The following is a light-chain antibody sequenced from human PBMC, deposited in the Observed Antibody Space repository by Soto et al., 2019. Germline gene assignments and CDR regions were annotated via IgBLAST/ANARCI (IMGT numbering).Light chain of an antibody. Sequence: DIQMAQCPSSLSASVRDRVTITCRASQGISNYLAWYQQKPGKVPKLLIYAASTLQSGVPSRFSGSGSGTDFTLTISSLQPEDVATYYCQKYDSAPWTFGQGTKVEIK. V-gene: IGKV1-27*01. J-gene: IGKJ1*01. CDR3: QKYDSAPWT. CDR2: AAS. CDR1: QGISNY.